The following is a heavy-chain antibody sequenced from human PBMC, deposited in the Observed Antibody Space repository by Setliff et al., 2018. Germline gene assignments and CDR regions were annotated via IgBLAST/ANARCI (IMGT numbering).Heavy chain of an antibody. D-gene: IGHD3-10*01. Sequence: TLSLTCTFSGFSLSTSGMCVGWIRQPPGKALEWLARIDCDDDKYYSTSLKTRLTISKDTSKNQVVLTMTNMDPVDTATYYWARSPTLYYGSVSYYTAFDIWGQGTMVTVSS. V-gene: IGHV2-70*11. CDR2: IDCDDDK. CDR3: ARSPTLYYGSVSYYTAFDI. J-gene: IGHJ3*02. CDR1: GFSLSTSGMC.